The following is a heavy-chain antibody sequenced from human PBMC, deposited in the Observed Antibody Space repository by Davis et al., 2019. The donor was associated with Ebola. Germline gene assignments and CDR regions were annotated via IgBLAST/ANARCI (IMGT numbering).Heavy chain of an antibody. D-gene: IGHD5-18*01. CDR2: ISAYNVKT. V-gene: IGHV1-18*01. CDR1: GYSFNNYA. CDR3: ARRAGLQYYYGMDV. Sequence: AASVQVSCKASGYSFNNYAMSWVRQAPGQGLEWMGGISAYNVKTNYAQKVQGRVTMTKDTSTGTAYLDLRSLRSVTATDTAVYYCARRAGLQYYYGMDVWCKGTTVTVSS. J-gene: IGHJ6*04.